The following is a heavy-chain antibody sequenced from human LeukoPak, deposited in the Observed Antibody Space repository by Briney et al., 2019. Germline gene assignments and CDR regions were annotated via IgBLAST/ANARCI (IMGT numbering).Heavy chain of an antibody. Sequence: GGSLRLSCAASGFTFSSYSMSWIRQAPGKGLEWVSYISSSSSYTNYADSVKGRFTISRDNAKNSLYLQMNSLRAEDTAVYYCARGRYGSGSYFHDYWGQGTLVTVSS. CDR1: GFTFSSYS. D-gene: IGHD3-10*01. CDR3: ARGRYGSGSYFHDY. V-gene: IGHV3-11*03. J-gene: IGHJ4*02. CDR2: ISSSSSYT.